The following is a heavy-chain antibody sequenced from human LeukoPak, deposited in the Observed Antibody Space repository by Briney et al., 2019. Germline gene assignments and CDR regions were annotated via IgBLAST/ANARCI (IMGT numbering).Heavy chain of an antibody. CDR2: INPNSGGT. Sequence: ASVKVSCKASGYTFTDYYIHWVRQAPGQGLEWMGWINPNSGGTNYAQKLQGRVTMTTDTSTSTAYMELRSLRSDDTAVYYCARRVVAATYDAFDIWGQGTMVTVSS. CDR1: GYTFTDYY. D-gene: IGHD2-15*01. J-gene: IGHJ3*02. CDR3: ARRVVAATYDAFDI. V-gene: IGHV1-2*02.